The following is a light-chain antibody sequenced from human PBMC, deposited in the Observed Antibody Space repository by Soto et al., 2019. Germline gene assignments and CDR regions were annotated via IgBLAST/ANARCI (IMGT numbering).Light chain of an antibody. CDR1: SSDVGKYSA. V-gene: IGLV2-23*02. J-gene: IGLJ2*01. CDR2: EVS. CDR3: CSYAGSGTLL. Sequence: QSALTQPASESGSPGQSITISCTGTSSDVGKYSAVSWYQQHPGTAPKLMIYEVSKWPSGVSNRFSGSKSGNTASLTISGLQAEDEADYYCCSYAGSGTLLFGGGPKLTVL.